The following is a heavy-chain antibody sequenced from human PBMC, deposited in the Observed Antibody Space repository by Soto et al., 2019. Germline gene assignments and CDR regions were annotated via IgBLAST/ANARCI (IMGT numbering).Heavy chain of an antibody. D-gene: IGHD2-8*01. CDR1: GGSFSGYY. CDR2: CNHSGSA. J-gene: IGHJ6*02. V-gene: IGHV4-34*01. Sequence: SETRSLTCAVYGGSFSGYYWFWVRQPPGKGLEWIGECNHSGSANYSPSIKSRVTISVDTSKSQCSLKLSSVTAAGTAVYYCARGGTDSVLLVYAIYGMDVWGQGITATVS. CDR3: ARGGTDSVLLVYAIYGMDV.